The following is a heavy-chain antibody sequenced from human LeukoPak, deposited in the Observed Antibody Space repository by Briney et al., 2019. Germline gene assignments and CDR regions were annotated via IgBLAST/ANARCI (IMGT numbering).Heavy chain of an antibody. J-gene: IGHJ4*02. CDR3: ARGGDIVVVPAAPPDY. CDR2: ISSSSSYI. D-gene: IGHD2-2*01. Sequence: GGSLRLSCAASGFTFSSYSMNWVRQAPGKELEWVSSISSSSSYIYYADSVKGRFTISRDNAKNSLYLQMNSLRAEDTAVYYCARGGDIVVVPAAPPDYWGQGTLVTVSS. CDR1: GFTFSSYS. V-gene: IGHV3-21*01.